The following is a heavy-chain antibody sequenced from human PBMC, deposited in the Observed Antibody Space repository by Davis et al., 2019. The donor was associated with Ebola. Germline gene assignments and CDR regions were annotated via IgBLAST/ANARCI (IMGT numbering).Heavy chain of an antibody. CDR2: ISYDGSNK. CDR3: AKGYDFWSGGYFDY. D-gene: IGHD3-3*01. Sequence: GESLKISCAASGFTFSSYAMHWVRQAPGKGLEWVAVISYDGSNKYYADSVKGRFTISRDNSKNTLYLQMNSLRAEDTAVYYCAKGYDFWSGGYFDYWGQGTLVTVSS. V-gene: IGHV3-30-3*01. CDR1: GFTFSSYA. J-gene: IGHJ4*02.